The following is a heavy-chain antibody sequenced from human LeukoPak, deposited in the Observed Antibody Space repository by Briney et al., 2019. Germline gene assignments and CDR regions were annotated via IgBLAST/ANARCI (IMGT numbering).Heavy chain of an antibody. Sequence: PGGSLTLACAASGFAFRSYERNWVRQAPGHGLEWVTHITSSGHTIYYADSAKGRFTTSRQNAKNSLYLQMDGLRAEDTAVYYCARANYYAISGYDYWGRGTLVTVSS. V-gene: IGHV3-48*03. CDR1: GFAFRSYE. D-gene: IGHD3-22*01. CDR3: ARANYYAISGYDY. J-gene: IGHJ4*02. CDR2: ITSSGHTI.